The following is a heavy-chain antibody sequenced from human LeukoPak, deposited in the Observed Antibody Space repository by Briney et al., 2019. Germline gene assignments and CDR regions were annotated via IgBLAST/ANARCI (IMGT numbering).Heavy chain of an antibody. CDR1: GNSITSDF. V-gene: IGHV4-59*08. J-gene: IGHJ4*02. CDR2: INYSGRS. D-gene: IGHD2-21*01. CDR3: ARLDCLSDECYNY. Sequence: PSESLSLTCIVSGNSITSDFWSWIRQSPGKGLEWIGYINYSGRSEYYASLKSRVTISVNGYSKRVSLKMRSVTAADTAVYYCARLDCLSDECYNYWAVGALVTVSS.